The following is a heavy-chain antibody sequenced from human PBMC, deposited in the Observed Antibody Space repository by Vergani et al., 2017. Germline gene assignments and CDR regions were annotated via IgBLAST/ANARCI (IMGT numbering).Heavy chain of an antibody. Sequence: QVHLVESGGGVVQPGRSLRLSCVVPGFTSSYYGMHWVRQAPGKGLEWGAVISHDGTQKYYADSVKGRFTISRDNSKSTLYLQMNSLRTEDTAVYYCATKSCGTPGCQIGYFREWGQGTLVTVSS. CDR1: GFTSSYYG. CDR2: ISHDGTQK. D-gene: IGHD1-1*01. V-gene: IGHV3-30*03. J-gene: IGHJ1*01. CDR3: ATKSCGTPGCQIGYFRE.